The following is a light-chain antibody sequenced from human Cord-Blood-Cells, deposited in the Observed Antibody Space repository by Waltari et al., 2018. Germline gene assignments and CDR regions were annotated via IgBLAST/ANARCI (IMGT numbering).Light chain of an antibody. J-gene: IGKJ3*01. CDR1: QSISSY. CDR2: AAS. Sequence: DIQMTQSPSSLSASVGDRVTITCRASQSISSYLNWYQQKPGKAPKLLIYAASSLQSGVPSRFSGSGSETDFTLTISILQPEDLATYYCQQSYSTLGVTFGPVTKVDIK. CDR3: QQSYSTLGVT. V-gene: IGKV1-39*01.